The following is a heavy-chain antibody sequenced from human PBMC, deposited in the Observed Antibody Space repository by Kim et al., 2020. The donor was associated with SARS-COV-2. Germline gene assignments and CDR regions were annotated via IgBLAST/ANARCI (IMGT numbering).Heavy chain of an antibody. Sequence: GGSLRLSCAASGFTFDDYAMHWVRQAPGKGLEWVSGISWNSGSIGYADSVKGRFTISRDNAKNSLYLQMNSLRAEDTAVYYFAKECSDGSSSGRGVDYWG. CDR3: AKECSDGSSSGRGVDY. D-gene: IGHD6-6*01. V-gene: IGHV3-9*01. J-gene: IGHJ4*01. CDR1: GFTFDDYA. CDR2: ISWNSGSI.